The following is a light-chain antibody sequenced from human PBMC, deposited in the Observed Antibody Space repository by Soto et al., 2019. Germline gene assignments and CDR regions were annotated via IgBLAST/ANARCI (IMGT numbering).Light chain of an antibody. J-gene: IGKJ5*01. CDR2: DAS. V-gene: IGKV3-11*01. Sequence: EIVLTQSPATLSLSPGVRATLSCRASQSVSSYLAWYQQKPGQAPRLLIYDASNRATGIPARFSGSGSGTDFTLTISSLEPEDFAVYYCQQRSNWPSITVGQGTRLEIK. CDR1: QSVSSY. CDR3: QQRSNWPSIT.